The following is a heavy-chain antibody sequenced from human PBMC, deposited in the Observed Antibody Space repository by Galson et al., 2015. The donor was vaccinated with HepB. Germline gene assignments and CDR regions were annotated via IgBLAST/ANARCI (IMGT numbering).Heavy chain of an antibody. V-gene: IGHV4-61*08. Sequence: LSLTCTVSGASVSSTDHFWSWIRRPPGKGLEWIGYIYYRGDADSNPSLKSRVTMSLDTPNNQFSLKLNSVTAADTAVYYCARAEGYDILTGYYVRYGLDVWGRGTTVTVSS. CDR1: GASVSSTDHF. D-gene: IGHD3-9*01. CDR2: IYYRGDA. J-gene: IGHJ6*02. CDR3: ARAEGYDILTGYYVRYGLDV.